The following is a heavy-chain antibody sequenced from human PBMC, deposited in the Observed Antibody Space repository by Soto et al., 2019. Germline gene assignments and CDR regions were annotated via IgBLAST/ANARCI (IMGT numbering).Heavy chain of an antibody. V-gene: IGHV1-69*01. CDR2: IIPIFGTA. D-gene: IGHD6-6*01. Sequence: QVQLVQSGAEVKKPGSSVKVSCKASGGTFSSYAISWVRQAPGQGLEWMGGIIPIFGTANYAQKFQGRVTITADESTITAYMELSSLRSEDTAVYYCARTTYSSSPNYYYYYGMDVWGQGTTVTVSS. CDR3: ARTTYSSSPNYYYYYGMDV. CDR1: GGTFSSYA. J-gene: IGHJ6*02.